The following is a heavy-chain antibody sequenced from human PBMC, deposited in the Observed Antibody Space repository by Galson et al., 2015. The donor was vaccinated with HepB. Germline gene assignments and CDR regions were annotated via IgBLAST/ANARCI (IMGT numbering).Heavy chain of an antibody. CDR3: ARAMGDDSSGYYPERAFDI. Sequence: SLRLSCAASGFTFSSYSMNWVRQAPGKGLEWVSSISSSSSYIYYADSVKGRFTISRDNAKNSLYLQMNSLRAEDTAVYYCARAMGDDSSGYYPERAFDIWGQGTMVTVSS. J-gene: IGHJ3*02. CDR1: GFTFSSYS. CDR2: ISSSSSYI. D-gene: IGHD3-22*01. V-gene: IGHV3-21*01.